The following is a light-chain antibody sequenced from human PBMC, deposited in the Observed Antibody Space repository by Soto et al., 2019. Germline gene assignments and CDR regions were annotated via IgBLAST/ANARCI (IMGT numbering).Light chain of an antibody. CDR2: GAS. CDR3: QQYGSSPRT. V-gene: IGKV3-20*01. CDR1: RGVSANY. J-gene: IGKJ1*01. Sequence: EIGFTQSPGTPSLSPGEGATLSCRASRGVSANYLAWYQQKPGQAPTLLIYGASIRAAGIPDRFSGSGSGTDFTLTIRRLEPDDFAVYYCQQYGSSPRTFGQGTKVDI.